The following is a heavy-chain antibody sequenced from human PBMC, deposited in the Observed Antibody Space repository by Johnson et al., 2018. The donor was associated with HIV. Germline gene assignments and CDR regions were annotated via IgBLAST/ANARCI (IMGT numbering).Heavy chain of an antibody. CDR1: RFTFSDYY. V-gene: IGHV3-66*02. D-gene: IGHD3-10*01. CDR2: IYSGGST. CDR3: ARDRLWFGESDAFDI. J-gene: IGHJ3*02. Sequence: VLLVESGGGLVKPGGSLRLSCAASRFTFSDYYMSWIRQTPGKGLEWVSVIYSGGSTYYADSMKGPFTISRDNSKNTLYLQMNSLRAEDTAVYYCARDRLWFGESDAFDIWGQGTMVTVSS.